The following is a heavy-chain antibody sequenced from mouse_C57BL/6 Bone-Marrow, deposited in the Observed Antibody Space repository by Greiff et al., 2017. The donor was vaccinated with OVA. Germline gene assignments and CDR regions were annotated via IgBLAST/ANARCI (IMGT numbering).Heavy chain of an antibody. CDR2: IYPGSGST. Sequence: VQLQQPGAELVKPGASVKMSCKASGYTFTSYWITWVKQRPGQGLEWIGDIYPGSGSTNYNEKFKSKAKLTVDTSSSTAYMQLSSLTSADASVCYCARKRWGWFAYWGQGTLVTVSA. CDR1: GYTFTSYW. CDR3: ARKRWGWFAY. V-gene: IGHV1-55*01. D-gene: IGHD1-1*01. J-gene: IGHJ3*01.